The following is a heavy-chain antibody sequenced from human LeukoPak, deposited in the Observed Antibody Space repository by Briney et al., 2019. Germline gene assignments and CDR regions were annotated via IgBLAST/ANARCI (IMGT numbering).Heavy chain of an antibody. V-gene: IGHV1-46*01. D-gene: IGHD3-22*01. CDR3: ARDRELTSYDSAAFDI. J-gene: IGHJ3*02. Sequence: ASVKVSCKASGYTFTSYYMHWVRQAPGQGLEWMGIINPSGGSTSYAQKFQGRVTMTRDTSTSTVYMELSSLRAEDTAVYYCARDRELTSYDSAAFDIWGHGTMVTVSS. CDR1: GYTFTSYY. CDR2: INPSGGST.